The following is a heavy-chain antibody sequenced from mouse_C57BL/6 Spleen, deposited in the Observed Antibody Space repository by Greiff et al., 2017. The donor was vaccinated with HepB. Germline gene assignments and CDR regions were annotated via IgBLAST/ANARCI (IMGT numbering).Heavy chain of an antibody. CDR2: INPSNGGT. V-gene: IGHV1-53*01. CDR3: ARDSSYAMDY. D-gene: IGHD1-1*01. Sequence: KESGTELVKPGASVKLSCKASGYTFTSYWMHWVKQRPGQGLEWIGNINPSNGGTNYNEKFKSKATLTVDKSSSTAYMQLSSLTSEDSAVYYCARDSSYAMDYWGQGTSVTVSS. CDR1: GYTFTSYW. J-gene: IGHJ4*01.